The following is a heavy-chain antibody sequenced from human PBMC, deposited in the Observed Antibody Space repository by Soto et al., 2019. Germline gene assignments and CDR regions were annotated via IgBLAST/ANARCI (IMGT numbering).Heavy chain of an antibody. J-gene: IGHJ3*01. CDR3: ARPRPGGWWEARVNHDAFDL. D-gene: IGHD1-26*01. CDR2: IDPSDSYN. Sequence: GESLKISCKGSGYSFTSYWISWVRQMPGKGLEWMGRIDPSDSYNNYSPSFQGHVTISADKSISTAYLQWSSLKASDTAMYYSARPRPGGWWEARVNHDAFDLWGQGTMVTVSS. V-gene: IGHV5-10-1*01. CDR1: GYSFTSYW.